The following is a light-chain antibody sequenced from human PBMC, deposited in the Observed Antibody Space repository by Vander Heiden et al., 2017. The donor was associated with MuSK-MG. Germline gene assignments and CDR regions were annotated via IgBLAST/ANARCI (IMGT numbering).Light chain of an antibody. V-gene: IGKV3-20*01. J-gene: IGKJ2*01. CDR3: QLKDNPSFT. CDR1: QSVNLNF. Sequence: EIVLTQSPGTLSLSPGERATLSCRASQSVNLNFLSWYQQQPGQAPKLLVYGAFTRASVIPGRFSGGESGTYFTLSISRLEPGDSAVYYCQLKDNPSFTFGRGTQLEIK. CDR2: GAF.